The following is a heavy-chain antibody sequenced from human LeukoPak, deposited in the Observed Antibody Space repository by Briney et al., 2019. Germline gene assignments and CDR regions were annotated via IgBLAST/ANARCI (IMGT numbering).Heavy chain of an antibody. V-gene: IGHV3-66*01. CDR2: IYSGGST. D-gene: IGHD6-19*01. CDR3: GSCSSGWHYYYYYGMDV. Sequence: GGSLRLSCAASGFTVSSNYMSWVRQAPGKGLEWVSVIYSGGSTYYADSVKGRFTISRDNSKNTLYLQMNSLRAEDTAVYYCGSCSSGWHYYYYYGMDVWGQGTTVTVSS. J-gene: IGHJ6*02. CDR1: GFTVSSNY.